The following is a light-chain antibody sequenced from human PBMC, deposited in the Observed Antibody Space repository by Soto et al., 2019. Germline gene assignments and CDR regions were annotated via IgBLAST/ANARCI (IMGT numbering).Light chain of an antibody. CDR3: SSYAGSNNLGV. Sequence: QSVTISYTGTSNDVGCYNYVSWYQQHPGKAPKLIIYEVSKRPSEVPDRFSGSKSGNTASLTVSGLQAEDEAAYYCSSYAGSNNLGVFGGGPQLTVL. CDR1: SNDVGCYNY. CDR2: EVS. J-gene: IGLJ3*02. V-gene: IGLV2-8*01.